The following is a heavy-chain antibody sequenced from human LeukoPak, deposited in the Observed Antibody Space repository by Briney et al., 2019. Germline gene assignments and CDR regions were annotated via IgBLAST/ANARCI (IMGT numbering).Heavy chain of an antibody. J-gene: IGHJ4*02. V-gene: IGHV3-30*18. CDR1: GFTFSCYA. CDR2: ISYDGSNK. D-gene: IGHD5-12*01. CDR3: ANAFVYSGYENVVDY. Sequence: PGGSLRLSCAASGFTFSCYAMSWVRQAPGKGLEWVAVISYDGSNKYYADSVKGRFTISRDNSKNTLYLQMNSLRAEDTAVYYCANAFVYSGYENVVDYWGQGTLVTVSS.